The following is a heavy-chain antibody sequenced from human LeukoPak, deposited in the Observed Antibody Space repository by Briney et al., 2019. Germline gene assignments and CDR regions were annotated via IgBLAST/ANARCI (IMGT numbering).Heavy chain of an antibody. Sequence: GGTVSLFCGSSGFIFTTFGMHWVRQAPAKGLEGVTFIRFDGSNKNYADSVKGRFTIYRDNSKNTLYLEMNSLSVEDSPIYYCATDANLDSVGDYGGQG. CDR3: ATDANLDSVGDY. D-gene: IGHD5-18*01. J-gene: IGHJ4*02. CDR2: IRFDGSNK. CDR1: GFIFTTFG. V-gene: IGHV3-30*02.